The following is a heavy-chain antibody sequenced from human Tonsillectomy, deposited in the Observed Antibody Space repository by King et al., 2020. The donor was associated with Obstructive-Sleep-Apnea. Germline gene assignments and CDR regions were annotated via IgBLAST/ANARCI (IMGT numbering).Heavy chain of an antibody. J-gene: IGHJ4*02. D-gene: IGHD7-27*01. Sequence: VQLVESGGGLVQPGGSLTLSCEASGFTLSYFSLNWVRQAPGKGLEWVAYLGQGNGDYAESVKGRFIISRDDARNSLFLHMNSLRAEDTGLYFCVRDLNWAFDYWGQGVLVTVSS. V-gene: IGHV3-48*04. CDR2: LGQGNG. CDR1: GFTLSYFS. CDR3: VRDLNWAFDY.